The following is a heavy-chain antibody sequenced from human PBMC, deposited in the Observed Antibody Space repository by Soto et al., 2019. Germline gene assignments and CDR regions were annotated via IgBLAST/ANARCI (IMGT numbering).Heavy chain of an antibody. CDR1: GYTFTSYG. V-gene: IGHV1-18*01. CDR3: ARDQGLGYCSGGSCYFPPY. J-gene: IGHJ4*02. CDR2: ISAYNGNT. D-gene: IGHD2-15*01. Sequence: ASVKVSCKASGYTFTSYGISWVRQAPGQGLEWMGWISAYNGNTNYAQKLQGRVTMTTDPSTSTAYMELRSLRSDDTAVYYCARDQGLGYCSGGSCYFPPYWGQGTLVTVSS.